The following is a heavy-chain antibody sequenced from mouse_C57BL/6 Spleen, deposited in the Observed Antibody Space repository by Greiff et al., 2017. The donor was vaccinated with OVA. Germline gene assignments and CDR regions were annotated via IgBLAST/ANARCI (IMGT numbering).Heavy chain of an antibody. J-gene: IGHJ4*01. CDR1: GFTFSSYG. V-gene: IGHV5-6*01. D-gene: IGHD2-4*01. CDR2: ISSGGSYT. CDR3: ARDDYDGYYYAMDY. Sequence: EVHLVESGGDLVKPGGSLKLSCAASGFTFSSYGMSWVRQTPDKRLEWVATISSGGSYTYYPDSVKGRFTISRDNAKNTLYLQMSSLKSEDTAMYYCARDDYDGYYYAMDYWGQGTSVTVSS.